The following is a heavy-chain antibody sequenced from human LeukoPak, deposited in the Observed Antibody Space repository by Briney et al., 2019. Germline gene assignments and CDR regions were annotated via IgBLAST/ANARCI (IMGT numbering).Heavy chain of an antibody. CDR3: ARDAARGSYSRNWFDP. CDR2: IYYSGII. Sequence: SETLSLTCSVSGGSISSGSCHWGWIRQPPGKGLEWIGSIYYSGIIYYNPSLKSRATISVDTSKNQFSLKLSSVTAADTAVYYCARDAARGSYSRNWFDPWGQGTLVTVSS. J-gene: IGHJ5*02. D-gene: IGHD3-10*01. CDR1: GGSISSGSCH. V-gene: IGHV4-39*01.